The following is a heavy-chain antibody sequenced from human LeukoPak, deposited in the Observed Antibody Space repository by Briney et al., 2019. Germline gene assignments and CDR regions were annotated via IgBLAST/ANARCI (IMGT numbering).Heavy chain of an antibody. D-gene: IGHD3-3*01. V-gene: IGHV1-69*05. J-gene: IGHJ4*02. CDR1: GGTFSSYA. CDR2: IIPIFGTA. CDR3: AVGVSIFGVVILEF. Sequence: GASVKVSCKASGGTFSSYAISWVRQAPGQGLEWMGGIIPIFGTANYAQKFQGRVTITTDESTSTAYMELSSLRSEDTAVYYCAVGVSIFGVVILEFWGQGTLVTVSS.